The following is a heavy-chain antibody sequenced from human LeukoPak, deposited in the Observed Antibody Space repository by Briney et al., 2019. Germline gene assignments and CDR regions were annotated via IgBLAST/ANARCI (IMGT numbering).Heavy chain of an antibody. J-gene: IGHJ4*02. CDR1: GGSISSPNW. Sequence: PSETLSLTCAVSGGSISSPNWWTWVRQPPGKGLEWIGEVYHTGSTNYNPSLKSRVTISVDKSNNQFSLKLTSVTAADTAVYYCASRNDSGPYWGQGTLVTVSS. CDR3: ASRNDSGPY. V-gene: IGHV4-4*02. D-gene: IGHD4-17*01. CDR2: VYHTGST.